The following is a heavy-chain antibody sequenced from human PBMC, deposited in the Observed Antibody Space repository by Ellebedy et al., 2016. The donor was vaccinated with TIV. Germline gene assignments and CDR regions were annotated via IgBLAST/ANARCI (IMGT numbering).Heavy chain of an antibody. V-gene: IGHV4-59*13. CDR1: GGSMNTYY. CDR2: ISDSGST. CDR3: ARDVSLFASDAFDI. Sequence: SETLSLTCAVSGGSMNTYYRSWIRQPPRKGLEWLGYISDSGSTNYNPSLKTRVTISLDTSKNQFSLKLTSVTAADTAVYYCARDVSLFASDAFDIWGQGAMVTVSS. J-gene: IGHJ3*02. D-gene: IGHD3-10*01.